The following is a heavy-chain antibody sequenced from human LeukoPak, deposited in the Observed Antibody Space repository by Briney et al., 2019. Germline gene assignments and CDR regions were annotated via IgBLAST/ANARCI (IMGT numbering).Heavy chain of an antibody. V-gene: IGHV3-23*01. CDR1: GSTFSSYA. CDR2: ISGRGDST. J-gene: IGHJ4*02. Sequence: GGSLRLSCAASGSTFSSYAMTWVRQAPGKGLEWVSAISGRGDSTYYADSVKGRFTISRDNSKNTPYLQMNSLRAEDTAVYSCAKDRGILTGYYDYWGQGTLVTVSS. D-gene: IGHD3-9*01. CDR3: AKDRGILTGYYDY.